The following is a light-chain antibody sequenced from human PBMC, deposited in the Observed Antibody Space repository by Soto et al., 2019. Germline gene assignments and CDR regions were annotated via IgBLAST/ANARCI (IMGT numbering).Light chain of an antibody. CDR3: SSYAGSNNWV. V-gene: IGLV2-8*01. Sequence: QSALTQPPSASGSPGQSVTISCTGTSSDVGDYNYVSWYQQHPGKAPKFMIYDVSKRPSGVPDRFSGSRSGNTASLTVSGLQAEDEADYYCSSYAGSNNWVFGGGTKLTVL. CDR2: DVS. J-gene: IGLJ2*01. CDR1: SSDVGDYNY.